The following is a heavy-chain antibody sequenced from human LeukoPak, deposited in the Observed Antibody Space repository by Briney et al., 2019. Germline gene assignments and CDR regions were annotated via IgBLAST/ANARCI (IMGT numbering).Heavy chain of an antibody. CDR1: GYTFTSYY. CDR3: ATDSGSYIELDAFDI. D-gene: IGHD1-26*01. CDR2: INPSGGST. J-gene: IGHJ3*02. V-gene: IGHV1-46*01. Sequence: ASVKVSCKASGYTFTSYYMRWVRQAPGQGLEWMGIINPSGGSTSYAQKFQGRVTMTRDTSTSTVYMELSSLRSEDTAVYYCATDSGSYIELDAFDIWGQGTMVTVSS.